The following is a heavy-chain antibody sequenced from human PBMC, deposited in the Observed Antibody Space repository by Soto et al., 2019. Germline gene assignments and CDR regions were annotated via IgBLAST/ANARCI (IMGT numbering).Heavy chain of an antibody. V-gene: IGHV3-23*01. D-gene: IGHD6-13*01. Sequence: LRLSCAASGFTFNRYAFHWVRQAPGKGLEWVSAISGGVDSTFYADSVKGRFTISRDNSKNIQYLQMNNLRAEDTAIYYCAVGRVAATPYHYYSGMDVWGQGTTVTVSS. CDR1: GFTFNRYA. CDR2: ISGGVDST. CDR3: AVGRVAATPYHYYSGMDV. J-gene: IGHJ6*02.